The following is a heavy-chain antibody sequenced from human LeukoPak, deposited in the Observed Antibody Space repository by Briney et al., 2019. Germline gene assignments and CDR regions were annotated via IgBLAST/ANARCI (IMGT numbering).Heavy chain of an antibody. Sequence: PSETLSLTCTVSGGSISSYYWSWIRQPPGKGLEWIGYIYYSGSTNYNPSLKSRVTISVDTSKNQFSLKLSSVAAADTAVYYCASPRIGAFDIWGQGTMVTVSS. V-gene: IGHV4-59*01. D-gene: IGHD2/OR15-2a*01. CDR2: IYYSGST. CDR3: ASPRIGAFDI. CDR1: GGSISSYY. J-gene: IGHJ3*02.